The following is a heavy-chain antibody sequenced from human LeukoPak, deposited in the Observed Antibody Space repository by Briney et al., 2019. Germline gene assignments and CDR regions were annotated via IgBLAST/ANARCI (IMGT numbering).Heavy chain of an antibody. J-gene: IGHJ6*03. D-gene: IGHD3-3*01. CDR2: IYASGST. V-gene: IGHV4-4*07. CDR1: GGSISSYY. CDR3: ASTAVGVVYYYYYMDV. Sequence: SETLSLTCTVSGGSISSYYWSWIRQPAGKGLEWIGRIYASGSTNYNPSLKSRVTISVDKSKNQFSLKLSSVTAADTAVYYCASTAVGVVYYYYYMDVWGKGTTVIVSS.